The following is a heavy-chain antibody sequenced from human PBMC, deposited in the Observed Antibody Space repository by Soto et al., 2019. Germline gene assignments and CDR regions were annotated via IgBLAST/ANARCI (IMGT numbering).Heavy chain of an antibody. CDR1: GYTFTGYY. CDR3: ARVIIYGDYGLTDWFDP. V-gene: IGHV1-2*02. Sequence: ASVKVSCKASGYTFTGYYMHWVRQAPGQGLEWMGWINPNSGGTNYAQKFQGRVTMTRDTSISTAYMELSRLRSDDTAVYYCARVIIYGDYGLTDWFDPWGQGTLVTVS. J-gene: IGHJ5*02. D-gene: IGHD4-17*01. CDR2: INPNSGGT.